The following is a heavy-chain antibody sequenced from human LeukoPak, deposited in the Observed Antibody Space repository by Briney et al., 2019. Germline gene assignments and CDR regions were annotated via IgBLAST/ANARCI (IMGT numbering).Heavy chain of an antibody. CDR1: GFTFSSYG. J-gene: IGHJ4*02. CDR3: AKSGIWWLRVDY. Sequence: GGSPRLSCAASGFTFSSYGMHWVRQAPGKGLEWVAVISYDGSNKYYADSVKGRFTISRDNSKNTLYLQMNSLRAEDTAVYYCAKSGIWWLRVDYWGQGTLVTVSS. V-gene: IGHV3-30*18. D-gene: IGHD5-12*01. CDR2: ISYDGSNK.